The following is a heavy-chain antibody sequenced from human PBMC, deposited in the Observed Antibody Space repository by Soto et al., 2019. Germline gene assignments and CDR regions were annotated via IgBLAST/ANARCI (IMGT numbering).Heavy chain of an antibody. D-gene: IGHD5-12*01. V-gene: IGHV4-59*01. Sequence: SETLSLTCTVSGGSISSYYWSWIRQPPGKGLEWIGYIYYSGSTNYNPSLKSRVTISVDTSKNQFSLKLSSVTAADTAVYYCARWRGGYDSNWIHPWGQGTLVTVSS. CDR2: IYYSGST. J-gene: IGHJ5*02. CDR3: ARWRGGYDSNWIHP. CDR1: GGSISSYY.